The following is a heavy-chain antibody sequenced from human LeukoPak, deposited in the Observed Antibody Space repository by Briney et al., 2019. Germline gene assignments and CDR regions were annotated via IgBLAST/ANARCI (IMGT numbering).Heavy chain of an antibody. Sequence: GRSLRLSCAASGFTFSSYAMHWVRQAPGKGLEWVAVISYDGSNKYNADSVEGRFTISRDNYKNTLSLQMNSLRAEDTAVYYCARDDRYSGYALDAFDIWGQGTMVTVSS. CDR3: ARDDRYSGYALDAFDI. D-gene: IGHD5-12*01. V-gene: IGHV3-30-3*01. CDR1: GFTFSSYA. J-gene: IGHJ3*02. CDR2: ISYDGSNK.